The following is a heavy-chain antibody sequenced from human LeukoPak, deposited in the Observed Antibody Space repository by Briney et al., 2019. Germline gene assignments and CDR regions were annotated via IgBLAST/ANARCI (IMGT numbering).Heavy chain of an antibody. CDR2: SYSSGST. J-gene: IGHJ4*02. V-gene: IGHV4-61*02. CDR1: GGSISSGSDY. CDR3: ARGSRYSSGYDYIDQ. Sequence: PSETLSLTCTVSGGSISSGSDYCSWIRQPAGKGLEWIGRSYSSGSTNYHPSLKSRVSISVDTSKNQFSLRLSSVTAADTAVYYCARGSRYSSGYDYIDQWGQGTLVTVSS. D-gene: IGHD3-22*01.